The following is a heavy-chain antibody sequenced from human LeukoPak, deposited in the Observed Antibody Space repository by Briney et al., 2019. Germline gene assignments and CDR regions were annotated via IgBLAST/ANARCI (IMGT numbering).Heavy chain of an antibody. D-gene: IGHD3-10*01. CDR2: IYSTGST. Sequence: PSETLSLTCTVSGGSISSYYWSWIRQPAGKGLEWIGRIYSTGSTNYNPSLKSRVTTSVDTSKNQFSLRLSSVTAADTAVYYCARDHQLYGSPWDWFDPWGQGKLVTVSS. CDR3: ARDHQLYGSPWDWFDP. J-gene: IGHJ5*02. V-gene: IGHV4-4*07. CDR1: GGSISSYY.